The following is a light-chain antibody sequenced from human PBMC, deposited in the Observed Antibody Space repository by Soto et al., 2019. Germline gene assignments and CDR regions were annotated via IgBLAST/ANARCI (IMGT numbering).Light chain of an antibody. CDR1: QSVSNNY. J-gene: IGKJ1*01. CDR3: QQYGSSGT. CDR2: GAS. V-gene: IGKV3-20*01. Sequence: EIGLTQSPGTLSRSPEERATLSCMASQSVSNNYLAWYQQKPGQAPRLLIYGASNRATGIPDRFSGSGSGTDFTLTISRLEPEDFAVYYCQQYGSSGTFGQGTKVDIK.